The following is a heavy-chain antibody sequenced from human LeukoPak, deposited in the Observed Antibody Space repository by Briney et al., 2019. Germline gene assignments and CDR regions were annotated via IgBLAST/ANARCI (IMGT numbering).Heavy chain of an antibody. CDR1: GYSFTNYW. D-gene: IGHD6-13*01. CDR2: IYSGDSDT. Sequence: GESLKISCKGSGYSFTNYWIGWVRQMPGKALEWMGIIYSGDSDTRYSPSFQGHVTISADKSISTAYLHWSSLEASDTAMYYCASSSCSWYLFDYWGQGTLVTVSS. J-gene: IGHJ4*02. CDR3: ASSSCSWYLFDY. V-gene: IGHV5-51*01.